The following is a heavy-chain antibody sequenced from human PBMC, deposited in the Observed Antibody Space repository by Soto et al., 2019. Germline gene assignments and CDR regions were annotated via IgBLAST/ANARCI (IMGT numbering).Heavy chain of an antibody. CDR3: ATVGVQLERQAYYYYYYMDV. V-gene: IGHV1-24*01. Sequence: ASVKVSCKVSGYTLTELSMHWVRQAPGKGLEWMGGFDPEDGETIYAQKFQGRVTMTEDTSTDTAYMELSSLRSEDTAVYYCATVGVQLERQAYYYYYYMDVWGKGTTVTVSS. CDR2: FDPEDGET. D-gene: IGHD1-1*01. CDR1: GYTLTELS. J-gene: IGHJ6*03.